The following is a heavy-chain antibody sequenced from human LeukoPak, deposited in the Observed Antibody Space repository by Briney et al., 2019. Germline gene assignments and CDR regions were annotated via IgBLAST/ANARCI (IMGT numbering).Heavy chain of an antibody. Sequence: ASVKVSCKASGYTFSSNAIHWVRQAPGQRLEWMGWINACNGDTKYSQKFQGRVTITRDTSASTAYMELSSLRSEDTAVYYCARNTGLGRYYDSSGYYPAGRWFDPGGQGTLVTVS. D-gene: IGHD3-22*01. V-gene: IGHV1-3*01. CDR2: INACNGDT. J-gene: IGHJ5*02. CDR1: GYTFSSNA. CDR3: ARNTGLGRYYDSSGYYPAGRWFDP.